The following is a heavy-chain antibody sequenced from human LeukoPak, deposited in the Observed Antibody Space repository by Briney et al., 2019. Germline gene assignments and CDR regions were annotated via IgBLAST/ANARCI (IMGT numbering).Heavy chain of an antibody. D-gene: IGHD3-16*01. J-gene: IGHJ6*02. CDR1: GFTFSRHG. CDR2: ISNDGSRK. V-gene: IGHV3-30*03. Sequence: GGSLRLSCAPSGFTFSRHGMHWVRQAPGKGLEWVAIISNDGSRKYYAHSVEGRFTISRDNSKNTLYLQMDSLRPEDTAMYYCARVRGGRSWYYYGMDVWGRGTTVTVSS. CDR3: ARVRGGRSWYYYGMDV.